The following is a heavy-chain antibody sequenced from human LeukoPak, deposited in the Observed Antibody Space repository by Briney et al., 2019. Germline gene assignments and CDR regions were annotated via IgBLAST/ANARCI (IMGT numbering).Heavy chain of an antibody. V-gene: IGHV3-9*01. Sequence: GGSLRLSCTASGFTFGDYAMSWVRQAPGKGLEWVSGISWNSGSIGYADSVKGRFTISRDNAKNSLYLQMNSLRAEDTALYYCAKGSYGIDYWGQGTLVTVSS. CDR1: GFTFGDYA. J-gene: IGHJ4*02. CDR2: ISWNSGSI. D-gene: IGHD5-18*01. CDR3: AKGSYGIDY.